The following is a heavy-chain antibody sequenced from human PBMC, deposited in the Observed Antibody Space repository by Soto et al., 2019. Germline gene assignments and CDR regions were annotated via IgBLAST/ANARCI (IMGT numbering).Heavy chain of an antibody. CDR1: GFTFSNYA. D-gene: IGHD6-25*01. CDR2: ISGSGGTT. CDR3: AKFFVDTGSNSGWPWSFHY. V-gene: IGHV3-23*01. Sequence: EVQLLESGGGLVQPGRSLRLSCAASGFTFSNYAMSWVRQAPGQGLDWVSAISGSGGTTYYADSVKGRFTISRDNSKNTLFLQMNRLRAEDAAVYYCAKFFVDTGSNSGWPWSFHYWRQGTLVTVSS. J-gene: IGHJ4*02.